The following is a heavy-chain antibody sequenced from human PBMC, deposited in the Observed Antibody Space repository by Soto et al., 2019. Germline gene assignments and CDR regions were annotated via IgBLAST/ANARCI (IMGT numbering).Heavy chain of an antibody. Sequence: VASVKVSCNASGGTFSSYAISWVRQAPGQGLEWMGGIIPIFGTANYAQKFQGRVTITADESTSTAYMELSSLRSEDTAVYYCASGSSRVPAVAEYYYYYGMDVWGQGTTVTVSS. D-gene: IGHD2-2*01. CDR3: ASGSSRVPAVAEYYYYYGMDV. J-gene: IGHJ6*02. CDR1: GGTFSSYA. V-gene: IGHV1-69*13. CDR2: IIPIFGTA.